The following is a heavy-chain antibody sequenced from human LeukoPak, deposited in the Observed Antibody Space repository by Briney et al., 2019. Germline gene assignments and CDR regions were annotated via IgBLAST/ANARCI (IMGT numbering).Heavy chain of an antibody. D-gene: IGHD6-19*01. Sequence: SETLSLTCTVSAGSISIASYYWAWVRQPPGKGPEWIASVYYDGSTYYTPSLKSRLTISVDTSRNQFSLKVSSVTATDTAVYYCARHAASGAHDYWGQGTLVTVSS. J-gene: IGHJ4*02. CDR3: ARHAASGAHDY. V-gene: IGHV4-39*01. CDR1: AGSISIASYY. CDR2: VYYDGST.